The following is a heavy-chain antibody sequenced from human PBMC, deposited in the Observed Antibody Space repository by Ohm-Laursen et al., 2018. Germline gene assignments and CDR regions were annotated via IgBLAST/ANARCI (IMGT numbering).Heavy chain of an antibody. CDR2: ISVSGGTT. Sequence: SLRLSCSASGFTFSSYAMSWVRRAPGKGLEWVSFISVSGGTTYYRDSVKGRFTISRDNSKNSLYLQTNTLRVDDTAVYYCATFYNHAGSGWGRPCDHWGQGTLVTVSA. V-gene: IGHV3-23*01. CDR1: GFTFSSYA. D-gene: IGHD3-22*01. J-gene: IGHJ4*02. CDR3: ATFYNHAGSGWGRPCDH.